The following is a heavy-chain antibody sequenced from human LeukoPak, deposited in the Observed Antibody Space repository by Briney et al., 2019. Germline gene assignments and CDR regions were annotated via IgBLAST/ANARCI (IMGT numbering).Heavy chain of an antibody. CDR1: GFTFSSYS. D-gene: IGHD3-10*01. V-gene: IGHV3-21*01. J-gene: IGHJ6*03. Sequence: PGGSLRLSCAASGFTFSSYSMNWVRQAPRKGLEWVSSISSSSSYIYYADSVKGRFTISRDNAKNSLYLQMNSLRAEDTAVYYCARIPLGDYYYMDVWGKGTTVTVSS. CDR3: ARIPLGDYYYMDV. CDR2: ISSSSSYI.